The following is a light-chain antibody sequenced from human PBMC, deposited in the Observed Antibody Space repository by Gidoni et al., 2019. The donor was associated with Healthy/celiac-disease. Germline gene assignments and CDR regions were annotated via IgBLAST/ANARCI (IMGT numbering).Light chain of an antibody. Sequence: IVLTQSPGTLSLSPGERATLACRASQSVSSSYLAWYQQKPGKAPRLLIYGASSRATGSPDRFSGSGSGTDFTLTISRLEPEDFAVYYCQQYGSSPYTFGQXTKLEIK. J-gene: IGKJ2*01. V-gene: IGKV3-20*01. CDR3: QQYGSSPYT. CDR1: QSVSSSY. CDR2: GAS.